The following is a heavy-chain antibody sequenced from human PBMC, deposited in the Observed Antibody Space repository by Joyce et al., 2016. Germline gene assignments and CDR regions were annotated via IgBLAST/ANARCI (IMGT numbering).Heavy chain of an antibody. CDR3: ARAPHYCISSSCFFAY. CDR2: VTHSGTI. D-gene: IGHD2-2*01. Sequence: QVQLQQWGAGLLRPSETLSLTCAVYGGSFSGYYWSWIRQPPGKGLEWIGEVTHSGTINYNPSLKSRVTISVDTSKNQFSRMLSSVTAADTAVYYCARAPHYCISSSCFFAYWGQGTLVIVSS. V-gene: IGHV4-34*02. CDR1: GGSFSGYY. J-gene: IGHJ4*02.